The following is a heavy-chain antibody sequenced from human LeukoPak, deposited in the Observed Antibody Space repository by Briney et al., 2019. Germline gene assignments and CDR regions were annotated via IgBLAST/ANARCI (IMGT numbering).Heavy chain of an antibody. D-gene: IGHD6-19*01. CDR2: INHSGST. CDR1: GGSFSGYY. V-gene: IGHV4-34*01. J-gene: IGHJ5*02. CDR3: ARGAGGWYVPANWFDP. Sequence: SETLSLTCAVYGGSFSGYYWSWIRQPPGKGLEWIGEINHSGSTNYNPTLKSRVTISVDTSKNQFSLKLSSVTAADTAVYYCARGAGGWYVPANWFDPWGQGTLVTVSS.